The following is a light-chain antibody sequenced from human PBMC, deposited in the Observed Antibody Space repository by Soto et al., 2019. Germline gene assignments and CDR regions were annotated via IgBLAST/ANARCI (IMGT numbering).Light chain of an antibody. V-gene: IGKV1-5*01. CDR1: QSISSW. CDR3: QQYNNWPPRT. J-gene: IGKJ1*01. Sequence: DIQMTQSPPSLSASEGDRVTLTCRASQSISSWLAWYQQKPGKAPKLLIHTASSLQTGVPSRFSGSGSGTEFTLTISSLQSEDFALYYCQQYNNWPPRTFGQGTKVDI. CDR2: TAS.